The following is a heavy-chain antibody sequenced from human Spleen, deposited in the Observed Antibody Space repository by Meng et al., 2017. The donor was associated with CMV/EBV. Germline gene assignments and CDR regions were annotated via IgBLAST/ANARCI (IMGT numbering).Heavy chain of an antibody. CDR2: IIPIFGRA. CDR1: GGTFSSYA. D-gene: IGHD3-3*01. J-gene: IGHJ5*02. CDR3: ARVQDAFTIFRSWFDP. Sequence: SGGTFSSYAISWVRQDPGQGLEWLGGIIPIFGRANYAQKFQGRVTTTTDESTSTAYMELSNLRSEDTAVYYCARVQDAFTIFRSWFDPWGQGTLVTVSS. V-gene: IGHV1-69*05.